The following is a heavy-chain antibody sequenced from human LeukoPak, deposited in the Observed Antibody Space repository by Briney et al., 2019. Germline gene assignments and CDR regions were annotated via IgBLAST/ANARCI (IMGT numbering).Heavy chain of an antibody. J-gene: IGHJ4*02. CDR2: ISWNSGSI. D-gene: IGHD3-3*01. CDR3: VKGGKGFLEWAEQLFGY. V-gene: IGHV3-9*01. Sequence: PGRSLRLSCAASGFTFDDYAMHWVRQAPGKGLEWVSGISWNSGSIGYADSVKGRFTISRDNAKNSLYLQMNSLRAEDTALYYCVKGGKGFLEWAEQLFGYWGQGTLVTVSS. CDR1: GFTFDDYA.